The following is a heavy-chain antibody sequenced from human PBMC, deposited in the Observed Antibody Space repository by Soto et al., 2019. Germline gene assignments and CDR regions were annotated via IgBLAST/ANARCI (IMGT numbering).Heavy chain of an antibody. CDR1: DGSISSGDYY. CDR2: IYYSGST. D-gene: IGHD2-15*01. Sequence: SETLSLTCTVSDGSISSGDYYWSWIRQPPGKGLEWIGYIYYSGSTYYNPSLKSRVTISVDTSKNQFSLKLSSVTAADTAVYYCARAESSGYFDYWGQGTLVTVSS. V-gene: IGHV4-30-4*01. J-gene: IGHJ4*02. CDR3: ARAESSGYFDY.